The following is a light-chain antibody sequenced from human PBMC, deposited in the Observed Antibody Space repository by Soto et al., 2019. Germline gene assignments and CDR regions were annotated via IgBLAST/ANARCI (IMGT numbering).Light chain of an antibody. CDR1: QSVRKI. CDR3: QQRSNWPLT. CDR2: RAS. Sequence: EIQMPQATSTLPMSPGERATLSCRAGQSVRKILEWYQQKRGKAPRLLIYRASTRATGIPARFSGSGSGTDSTLTISSLGSEDFAVYYCQQRSNWPLTFGGGTKVDIK. J-gene: IGKJ4*01. V-gene: IGKV3-11*01.